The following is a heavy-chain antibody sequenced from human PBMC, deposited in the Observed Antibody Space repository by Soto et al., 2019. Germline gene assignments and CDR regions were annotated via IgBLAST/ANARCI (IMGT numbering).Heavy chain of an antibody. CDR3: ARDRGEMGYYFTFLDFDI. CDR2: IIPIFGTA. CDR1: GGTFSSYA. V-gene: IGHV1-69*06. J-gene: IGHJ3*02. D-gene: IGHD3-22*01. Sequence: GASVKVSCKASGGTFSSYAISWVRQAPGQGLEWMGGIIPIFGTANYAQKFQGRVTITADKSTSTAYMELSSLRSEDTAVYYCARDRGEMGYYFTFLDFDIWGQGTLVTVSS.